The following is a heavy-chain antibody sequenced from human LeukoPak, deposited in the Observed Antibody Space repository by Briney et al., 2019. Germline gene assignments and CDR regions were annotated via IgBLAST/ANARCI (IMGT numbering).Heavy chain of an antibody. V-gene: IGHV4-39*01. D-gene: IGHD2-2*01. CDR3: ARHRFAYLEPAANYFDY. J-gene: IGHJ4*02. Sequence: PSETLSLTCTVSGGSISSSSYYWGWIRQPPGKGLEWIGSIYYSGSTYYNPSLKSRVTISVDTSKNQFSLKLSSVTAADTAVYYCARHRFAYLEPAANYFDYWGQGTLVTVSP. CDR2: IYYSGST. CDR1: GGSISSSSYY.